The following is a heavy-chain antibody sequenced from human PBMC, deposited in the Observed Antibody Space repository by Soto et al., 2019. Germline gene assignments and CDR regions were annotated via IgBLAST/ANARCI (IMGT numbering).Heavy chain of an antibody. J-gene: IGHJ5*02. CDR3: ARVLRLGGWLAHRP. Sequence: QVQLQQWGAGLLKPSETLSLTCAVYGGSFSGYYWSWIRQPPGKGLEWIGEINHSGSTNYNPSLKSRVTISVDTSKNQFSLKLSSVTAADTAVYYCARVLRLGGWLAHRPWGQGTLVTVSS. V-gene: IGHV4-34*01. CDR1: GGSFSGYY. D-gene: IGHD6-19*01. CDR2: INHSGST.